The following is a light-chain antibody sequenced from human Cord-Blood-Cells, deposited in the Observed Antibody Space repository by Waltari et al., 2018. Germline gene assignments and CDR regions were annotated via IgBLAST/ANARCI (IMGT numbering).Light chain of an antibody. V-gene: IGLV2-23*01. CDR3: CSYAGSSTVV. Sequence: QSALTQPASVSGSPGQSITISCTGTSSDVGSYNLVSWYQQHPGKAPKRMIYEGSKRPSGVSKRFSGSKSGNTASLTISGLQADDEADYYCCSYAGSSTVVFGGGTKLTVL. CDR2: EGS. CDR1: SSDVGSYNL. J-gene: IGLJ2*01.